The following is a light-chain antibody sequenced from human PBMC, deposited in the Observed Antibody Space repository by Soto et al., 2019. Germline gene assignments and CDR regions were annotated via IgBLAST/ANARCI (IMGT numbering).Light chain of an antibody. CDR1: SNDVGAYKS. J-gene: IGLJ1*01. CDR3: CSYAGSPYV. V-gene: IGLV2-11*01. CDR2: DVN. Sequence: QSALTQPRSVSGSPGQSVTISCTGTSNDVGAYKSVSWFQQHPGEAPKVMIFDVNKRPSGVPDRFSGFKSGNTASLTISGLQAEDEADYYCCSYAGSPYVFGTGTKVTVL.